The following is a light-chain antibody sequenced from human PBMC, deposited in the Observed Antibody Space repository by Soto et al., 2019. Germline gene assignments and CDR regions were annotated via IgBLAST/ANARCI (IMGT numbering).Light chain of an antibody. Sequence: QSVMTQPPSASGTPGQGVTMSCSGSSSNIGANTVRWYRQLPGTAPKVLIYNDHERPSGVPDRFSGSKSGTSASLAISGLQSEDEADYYCAAWDDSFWVFGGGTKLTVL. CDR2: NDH. J-gene: IGLJ3*02. CDR3: AAWDDSFWV. CDR1: SSNIGANT. V-gene: IGLV1-44*01.